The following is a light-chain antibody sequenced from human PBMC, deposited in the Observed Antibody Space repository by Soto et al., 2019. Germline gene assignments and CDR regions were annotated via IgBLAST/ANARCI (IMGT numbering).Light chain of an antibody. CDR3: HSSDSRLSGAV. CDR2: GNS. CDR1: SSNIGAGYD. J-gene: IGLJ7*01. V-gene: IGLV1-40*01. Sequence: QSVLTQPPSVSGAPGQRVTISCTGSSSNIGAGYDVHWYQQLPGTAPKLLIYGNSNRPSGVPDRFSGSKSGTSASLAITGLQAEDDCHSSDSRLSGAVFGGGTLLTVL.